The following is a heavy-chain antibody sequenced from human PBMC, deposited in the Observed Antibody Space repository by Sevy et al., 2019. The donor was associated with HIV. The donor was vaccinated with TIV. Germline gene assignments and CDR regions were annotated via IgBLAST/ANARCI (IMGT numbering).Heavy chain of an antibody. CDR2: IGGSADYT. CDR3: AKEVSEHSYSDY. CDR1: GLTFSSYA. D-gene: IGHD3-10*01. Sequence: GGSLRLSCVTSGLTFSSYAMSWVRQTPGKGLEWVSRIGGSADYTYYADSVKGRFTISRDNSKNTLYLQMNGLRAEDTAVYHCAKEVSEHSYSDYWGQGTLVTVSS. J-gene: IGHJ4*02. V-gene: IGHV3-23*01.